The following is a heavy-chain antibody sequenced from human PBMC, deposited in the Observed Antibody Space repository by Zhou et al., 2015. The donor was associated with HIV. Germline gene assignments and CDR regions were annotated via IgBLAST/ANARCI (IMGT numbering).Heavy chain of an antibody. J-gene: IGHJ5*02. CDR1: GYTFTGYY. V-gene: IGHV1-2*04. CDR2: INPNSGGT. Sequence: QVQLVQSGAEVKKPGASVKVSCKASGYTFTGYYMHWVRQAPGQGLEWMGWINPNSGGTNYAQKFQGWVTMTRDTSISTAYMELSRLRSDDTAVYYCARGVPAAMSLGGYDLENNWFDPWGREPWSPSPQ. D-gene: IGHD2-2*01. CDR3: ARGVPAAMSLGGYDLENNWFDP.